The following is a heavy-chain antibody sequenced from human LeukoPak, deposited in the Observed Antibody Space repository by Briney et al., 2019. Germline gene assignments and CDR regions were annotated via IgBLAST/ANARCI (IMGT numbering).Heavy chain of an antibody. D-gene: IGHD5-12*01. CDR3: ARDRDSGYDFDY. Sequence: GGSLRLSCAAPGFTVNTNYLSWVRQAPGKGLECVSVIYSGGNTYFADSVKGRFTISRDNPKNSLYLQMNSLRAEDTAVYYCARDRDSGYDFDYWGQGTLVTVSS. V-gene: IGHV3-66*01. J-gene: IGHJ4*02. CDR2: IYSGGNT. CDR1: GFTVNTNY.